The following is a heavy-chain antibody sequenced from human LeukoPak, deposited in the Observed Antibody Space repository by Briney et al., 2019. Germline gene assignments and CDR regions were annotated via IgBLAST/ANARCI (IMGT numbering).Heavy chain of an antibody. J-gene: IGHJ5*02. CDR2: INHSGST. CDR3: ARGYCSSTSCYWYNWFDP. Sequence: SETLSLTCAVYGGSFSGYYWSWIRQPPGNGLEWIGEINHSGSTNYNPSLKSRVTISVDTSKNQFSLKLSSVTAADTAVYYCARGYCSSTSCYWYNWFDPWGQGTLVTVSS. D-gene: IGHD2-2*01. CDR1: GGSFSGYY. V-gene: IGHV4-34*01.